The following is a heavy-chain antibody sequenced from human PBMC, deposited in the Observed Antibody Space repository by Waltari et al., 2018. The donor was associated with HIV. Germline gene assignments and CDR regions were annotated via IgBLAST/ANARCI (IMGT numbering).Heavy chain of an antibody. CDR1: GYSSTNYW. CDR3: ARRGMAAAGTGAGAFDY. D-gene: IGHD6-13*01. V-gene: IGHV5-51*01. CDR2: IYPGDSDT. Sequence: EVQLVQSGAEVKKPGESLKTSCKGSGYSSTNYWIGWVRQMPGKGLEWMGIIYPGDSDTRYSPSFQGQVTISAVKSISTAYLQLSSLKASDTAMYYCARRGMAAAGTGAGAFDYWGQGTLVTVSS. J-gene: IGHJ4*02.